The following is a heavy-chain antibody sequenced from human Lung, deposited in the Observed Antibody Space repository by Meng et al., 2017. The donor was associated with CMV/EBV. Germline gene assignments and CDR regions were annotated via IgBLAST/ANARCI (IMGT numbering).Heavy chain of an antibody. J-gene: IGHJ4*02. V-gene: IGHV3-7*01. CDR2: IKKDGSEK. CDR1: GFTFSNYW. CDR3: ARDFDY. Sequence: ESLKISCKVSGFTFSNYWMNWVRQTPEKGLGWVANIKKDGSEKNYLGSVKGRFTISRDNAKNSLYLQMNRLRVEDTAVYYCARDFDYWGQGTMVTVSS.